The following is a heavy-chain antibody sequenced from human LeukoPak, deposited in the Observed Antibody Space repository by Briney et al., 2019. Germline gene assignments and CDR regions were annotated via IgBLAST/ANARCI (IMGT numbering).Heavy chain of an antibody. CDR2: ISDSGGT. J-gene: IGHJ6*02. Sequence: SETVSLTCNVSGVSMTNYYWSWIRQSPGGGLEWIGCISDSGGTDYNSALKSRVTISVDTSKNQFSLKLTSVTAADTAVYFCARDPMVTTSGVDFYYYGMDVWGQGTTVTVSS. D-gene: IGHD4-17*01. V-gene: IGHV4-59*12. CDR1: GVSMTNYY. CDR3: ARDPMVTTSGVDFYYYGMDV.